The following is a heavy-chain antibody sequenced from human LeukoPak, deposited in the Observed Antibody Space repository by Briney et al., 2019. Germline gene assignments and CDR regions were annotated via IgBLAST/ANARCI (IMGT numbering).Heavy chain of an antibody. Sequence: PSETLSLTCAVYGGSFSGYYWSWIRQPPGKGLEWIGEINHSGSTNYNPSLKSRVTISVDTSKNQFSLKLSSVTAADTAVYYCARDLAVAATYYFDYWGQGTLVTVSS. CDR3: ARDLAVAATYYFDY. J-gene: IGHJ4*02. CDR1: GGSFSGYY. V-gene: IGHV4-34*01. CDR2: INHSGST. D-gene: IGHD6-19*01.